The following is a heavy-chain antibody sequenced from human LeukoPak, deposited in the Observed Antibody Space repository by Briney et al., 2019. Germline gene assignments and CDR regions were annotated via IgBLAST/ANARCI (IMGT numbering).Heavy chain of an antibody. V-gene: IGHV3-23*01. CDR2: ISGSGGST. D-gene: IGHD3-10*01. Sequence: GGSLRLSCAASGFTFSSYGMSWVRQAPGKGLEWVSAISGSGGSTYYADSVKGRFTISRDNSKNTLYLQMNSLRAEDTAVYYCANGDDLEYYYGSGSYCLFDYWGQGTLVTVSS. J-gene: IGHJ4*02. CDR1: GFTFSSYG. CDR3: ANGDDLEYYYGSGSYCLFDY.